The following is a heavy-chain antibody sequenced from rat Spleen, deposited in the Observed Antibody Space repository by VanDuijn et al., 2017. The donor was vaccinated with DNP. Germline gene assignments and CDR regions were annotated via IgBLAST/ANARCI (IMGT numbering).Heavy chain of an antibody. V-gene: IGHV2-6*01. J-gene: IGHJ2*01. D-gene: IGHD1-1*01. CDR3: TRGYYSGDY. Sequence: QVQLKESGPGLVQPSETLSLTCTVAGFSLTSYNVHWVRQPPGKGLEWIAAISSGGSTYYNSALKARLSISRDTSKSQVFLKMNSLQTEDTAIYFCTRGYYSGDYWGQGVMVTVSS. CDR1: GFSLTSYN. CDR2: ISSGGST.